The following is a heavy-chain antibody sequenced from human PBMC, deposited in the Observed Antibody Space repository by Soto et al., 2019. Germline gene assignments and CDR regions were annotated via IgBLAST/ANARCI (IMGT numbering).Heavy chain of an antibody. V-gene: IGHV1-69*12. J-gene: IGHJ6*02. CDR2: IIPIFGTA. Sequence: QVQLVQSGAEVKKPGSSVKVSCKASGGTFSSYAISWVRQAPGQGLEWMGGIIPIFGTANYAQKFQGRVTITAEESTSTAYMELSSLRSDNTAVYYCARGVGVRIQLQTYYYYGMDVWGQGTTVTVSS. D-gene: IGHD5-18*01. CDR1: GGTFSSYA. CDR3: ARGVGVRIQLQTYYYYGMDV.